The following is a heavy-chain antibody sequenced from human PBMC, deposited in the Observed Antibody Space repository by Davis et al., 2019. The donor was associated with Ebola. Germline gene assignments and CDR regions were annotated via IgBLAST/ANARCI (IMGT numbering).Heavy chain of an antibody. J-gene: IGHJ4*02. CDR1: GGSFSGYY. CDR2: INHSGST. D-gene: IGHD5/OR15-5a*01. CDR3: ARVSTVQDY. V-gene: IGHV4-34*01. Sequence: PSETLSLTCAVYGGSFSGYYWSWIRQPPGKGLEWIGEINHSGSTNYNPSLKSRVTISVDTSKNQFSRKLSSVTAADTAVYYCARVSTVQDYWGQGTLVTVSS.